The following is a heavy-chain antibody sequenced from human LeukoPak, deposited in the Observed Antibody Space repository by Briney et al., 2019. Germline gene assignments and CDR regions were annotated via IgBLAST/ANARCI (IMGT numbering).Heavy chain of an antibody. CDR3: AKDICSGGSCYSEYFDY. Sequence: GGSLRLSCAASGFTFSSYAMSWVRQAPGKGLEWISAISSSGGSTYYADSVKGRFTISRDNSKNTLYLQMNSLRAEDTAVYYCAKDICSGGSCYSEYFDYWGQGTLVTVSS. CDR2: ISSSGGST. V-gene: IGHV3-23*01. J-gene: IGHJ4*02. CDR1: GFTFSSYA. D-gene: IGHD2-15*01.